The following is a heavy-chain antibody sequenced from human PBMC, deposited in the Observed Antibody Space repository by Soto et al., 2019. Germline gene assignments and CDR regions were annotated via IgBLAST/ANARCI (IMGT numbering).Heavy chain of an antibody. CDR1: GFTFSSYA. Sequence: GGSLRLSCAASGFTFSSYAMHWVRQAPGKGLEWVAVISYDGSNKYYADSVKGRFTISRDNSKNTLYLQMNSLRAEDTAVYYCARFPPYCSSTSCYPDYWGQRTLVTGSS. V-gene: IGHV3-30-3*01. D-gene: IGHD2-2*01. CDR2: ISYDGSNK. J-gene: IGHJ4*02. CDR3: ARFPPYCSSTSCYPDY.